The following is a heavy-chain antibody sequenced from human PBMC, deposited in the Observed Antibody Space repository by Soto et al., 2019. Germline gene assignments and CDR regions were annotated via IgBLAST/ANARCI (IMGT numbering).Heavy chain of an antibody. CDR2: ISYDGSNK. J-gene: IGHJ4*02. V-gene: IGHV3-30-3*01. CDR3: AREWELSLDY. Sequence: QVQLVESGGGVVQPGRSLRLSCAASGFTFSSYAMHWVRQAQGKGLEWVAVISYDGSNKYYADSVKGRFTISRDNSKNTLYLQMNSLRAEDTAVYYCAREWELSLDYWGQGTLVTVSS. D-gene: IGHD1-26*01. CDR1: GFTFSSYA.